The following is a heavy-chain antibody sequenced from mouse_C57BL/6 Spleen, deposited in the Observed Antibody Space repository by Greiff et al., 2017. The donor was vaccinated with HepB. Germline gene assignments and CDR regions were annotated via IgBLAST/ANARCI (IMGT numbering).Heavy chain of an antibody. V-gene: IGHV1-80*01. CDR1: GYAFSSYW. D-gene: IGHD2-4*01. Sequence: QVQLQQSGAELVKPGASVKISCKASGYAFSSYWMNWVKQRPGKGLEWIGQIYPGDGDTNYNGKFKGKATLTADKSSSTAYMQLSSLTSEDSAVYFGARCSYDDDGYFDVWGTGTTVTVSS. CDR2: IYPGDGDT. J-gene: IGHJ1*03. CDR3: ARCSYDDDGYFDV.